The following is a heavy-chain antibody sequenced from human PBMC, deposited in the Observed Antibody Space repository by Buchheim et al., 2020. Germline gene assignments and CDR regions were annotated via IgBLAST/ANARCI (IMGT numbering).Heavy chain of an antibody. CDR1: GGSITGDTFY. Sequence: QLHLQESGPGLLKPSETLSLTCTVSGGSITGDTFYWGWIRQPPGKGLEWIASIYYSGTTYYNPSLMSRVTILVATYKNQFSLRLSSVTAADTAVYYCARQDTHCGQG. J-gene: IGHJ4*02. CDR2: IYYSGTT. V-gene: IGHV4-39*01. CDR3: ARQDTH. D-gene: IGHD2-2*02.